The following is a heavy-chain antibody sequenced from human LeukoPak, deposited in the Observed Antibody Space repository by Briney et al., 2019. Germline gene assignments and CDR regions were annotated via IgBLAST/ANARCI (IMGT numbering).Heavy chain of an antibody. D-gene: IGHD6-6*01. J-gene: IGHJ4*02. CDR2: INSDGSST. Sequence: GGSLRLSCAACGFTFSRYWMHGVRQARGKGLVWVSGINSDGSSTSYATSVKGRFTTSRDNAKNTLYLQMNSLRAEDTAVSYCAREGYSSSSLDYWGQGTLVTVSS. CDR3: AREGYSSSSLDY. CDR1: GFTFSRYW. V-gene: IGHV3-74*01.